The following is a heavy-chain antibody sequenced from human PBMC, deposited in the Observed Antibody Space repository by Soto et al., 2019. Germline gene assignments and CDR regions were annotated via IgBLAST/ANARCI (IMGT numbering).Heavy chain of an antibody. CDR3: ARHRHPRGTVGATSPLDP. D-gene: IGHD1-26*01. J-gene: IGHJ5*02. CDR2: HYSGGST. CDR1: GFSVSSNY. V-gene: IGHV3-53*01. Sequence: GGSLRLSCAISGFSVSSNYLSWVRQAPGKGLEWVSVHYSGGSTYYADSVQGRFTISRDKSNNTLYLQMRRVRAEDTAVYFCARHRHPRGTVGATSPLDPWGQGTQVTAPQ.